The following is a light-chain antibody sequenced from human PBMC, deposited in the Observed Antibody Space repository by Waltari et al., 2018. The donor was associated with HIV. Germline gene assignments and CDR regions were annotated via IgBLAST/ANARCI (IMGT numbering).Light chain of an antibody. CDR2: EVS. V-gene: IGLV2-14*01. CDR1: TSALRDYTL. Sequence: QSALTHPASVSGSPGQPIPLPCAGTTSALRDYTLVSCYQHPPGKVPKVIIYEVSNRPSGVSSRFSGSISANTASLTISGLQPEDEADYFCASYISSASPEFGGGTKVTVL. J-gene: IGLJ3*02. CDR3: ASYISSASPE.